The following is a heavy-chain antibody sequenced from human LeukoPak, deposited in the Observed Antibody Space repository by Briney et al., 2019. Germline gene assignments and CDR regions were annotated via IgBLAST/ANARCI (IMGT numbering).Heavy chain of an antibody. V-gene: IGHV4-34*01. CDR1: GGSFSGYY. D-gene: IGHD2-15*01. CDR2: INHSGST. J-gene: IGHJ5*02. Sequence: SETLSLTCAVYGGSFSGYYWSWIRQPPGKGLEWIGEINHSGSTNYNPSLKSRVTISVDTSKNQFSLKLSSVTAADTAVYYCAAQDVNWFDPWGQGTLVTVSS. CDR3: AAQDVNWFDP.